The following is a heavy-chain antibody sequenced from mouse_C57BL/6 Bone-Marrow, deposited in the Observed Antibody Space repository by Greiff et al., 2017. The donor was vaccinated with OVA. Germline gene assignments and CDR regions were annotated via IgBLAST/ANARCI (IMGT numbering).Heavy chain of an antibody. CDR1: GFTFSSYT. J-gene: IGHJ3*01. V-gene: IGHV5-9*01. CDR2: ISGGGGNT. Sequence: EVMLVESGEGLVKPGGSLKLSCAASGFTFSSYTMSWVRQTPEKRLEWVATISGGGGNTYYPDSVKGRFTISRDNAKNTLYLQMRSLRSEDTALYYCARRYYGSSAWFAYWGQGTLVTVSA. CDR3: ARRYYGSSAWFAY. D-gene: IGHD1-1*01.